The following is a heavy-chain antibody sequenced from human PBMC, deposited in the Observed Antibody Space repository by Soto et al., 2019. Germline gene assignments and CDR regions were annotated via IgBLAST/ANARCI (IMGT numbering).Heavy chain of an antibody. CDR3: ARGGSVAVVTDGFYH. D-gene: IGHD2-21*02. Sequence: VQVSCKASGYTFTSIYLHWVRQAPGQGLEWMGRINPSGGSTSYAQRFQGRVTVTRDTSTSTVYMELSSLRSDDTAVYYCARGGSVAVVTDGFYHWGQGARVTGYS. V-gene: IGHV1-46*01. CDR2: INPSGGST. J-gene: IGHJ4*02. CDR1: GYTFTSIY.